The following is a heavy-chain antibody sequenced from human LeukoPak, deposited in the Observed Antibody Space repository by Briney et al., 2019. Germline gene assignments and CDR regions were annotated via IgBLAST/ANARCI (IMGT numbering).Heavy chain of an antibody. CDR3: AKGLGEFASAPDS. V-gene: IGHV3-23*01. CDR1: GFTFSNFG. J-gene: IGHJ5*01. Sequence: PGGSLRLSCAASGFTFSNFGMSWVRQAPGKGLGWVSAIFGGGISTYYADSVKDRFFIYRDNSQNRLFLQLNSLRVEYTAVYYCAKGLGEFASAPDSWGQGTLVTVSS. CDR2: IFGGGIST.